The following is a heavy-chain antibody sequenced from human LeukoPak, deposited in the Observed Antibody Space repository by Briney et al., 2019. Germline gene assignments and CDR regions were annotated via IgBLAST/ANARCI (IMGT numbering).Heavy chain of an antibody. Sequence: SETLSLTCTVSGGSISSYYWSWIRQPPGKGLEWIGYIYTSGSTNYNPSLKSRVTMSVDTSKNQFSLKLSSVTAADTAVYYCARDYDFWSGYYKGSDYWGQGTLVTVSS. CDR2: IYTSGST. CDR3: ARDYDFWSGYYKGSDY. J-gene: IGHJ4*02. D-gene: IGHD3-3*01. V-gene: IGHV4-4*08. CDR1: GGSISSYY.